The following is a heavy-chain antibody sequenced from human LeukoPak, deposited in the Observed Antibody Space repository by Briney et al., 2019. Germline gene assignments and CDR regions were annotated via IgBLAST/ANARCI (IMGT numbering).Heavy chain of an antibody. CDR2: INPKSGGT. CDR1: GYTFTGYY. J-gene: IGHJ4*02. Sequence: GASVKVSCKASGYTFTGYYMHWVRQAPGQGLEWMGWINPKSGGTTYAQRFQGRVTMTRDTSISTAYMELSGLKSDDTAVYYCARDRSALGYRQFDYWGQGTLVTVSS. V-gene: IGHV1-2*02. CDR3: ARDRSALGYRQFDY. D-gene: IGHD5-18*01.